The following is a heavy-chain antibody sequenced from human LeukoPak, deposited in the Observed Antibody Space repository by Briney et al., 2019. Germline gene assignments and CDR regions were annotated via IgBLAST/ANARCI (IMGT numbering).Heavy chain of an antibody. CDR3: AREAYGSGSPLDY. V-gene: IGHV5-51*01. Sequence: GESLKISCKGSGYSFSSYWIGWVRQMPGKGLEWMGIIYPGDSETRYSPSFQGQVTISADKSITTAYLQWSSLRASDTAMYCCAREAYGSGSPLDYWGQGTLVTVSS. CDR2: IYPGDSET. CDR1: GYSFSSYW. J-gene: IGHJ4*02. D-gene: IGHD3-10*01.